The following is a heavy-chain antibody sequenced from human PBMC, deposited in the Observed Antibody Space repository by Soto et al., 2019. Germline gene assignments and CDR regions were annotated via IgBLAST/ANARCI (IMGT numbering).Heavy chain of an antibody. J-gene: IGHJ5*02. Sequence: SETLSLTCTVSGGSISSYYWSWIRQPPGKGLEWIGYIYYSGSTNYNPSLKSRVTISVDTSKNQFSLKLSSVTAADTAVYYCARYKDQSGYCSGGSCYPWFDPWGQGTLVTVSS. CDR2: IYYSGST. CDR3: ARYKDQSGYCSGGSCYPWFDP. CDR1: GGSISSYY. D-gene: IGHD2-15*01. V-gene: IGHV4-59*01.